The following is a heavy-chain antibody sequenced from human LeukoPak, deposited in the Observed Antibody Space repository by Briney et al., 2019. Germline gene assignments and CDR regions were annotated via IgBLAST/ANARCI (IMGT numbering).Heavy chain of an antibody. Sequence: GGSLRLSCAASGFTFSSYSMNWVRQAPWKGLEWVSYISSSSSTIYYADSVKGRFTISRDNAKNSLYLQMNSLRAEDTAVYYCARDLRVWEQQLAEGPPDWFDPWGQGTLVTVSS. J-gene: IGHJ5*02. CDR2: ISSSSSTI. CDR1: GFTFSSYS. V-gene: IGHV3-48*01. D-gene: IGHD6-13*01. CDR3: ARDLRVWEQQLAEGPPDWFDP.